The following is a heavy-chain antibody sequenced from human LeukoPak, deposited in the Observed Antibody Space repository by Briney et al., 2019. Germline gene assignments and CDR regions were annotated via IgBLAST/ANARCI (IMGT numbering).Heavy chain of an antibody. J-gene: IGHJ4*02. V-gene: IGHV1-8*01. CDR3: ARLAHLWCGGDCYSPY. Sequence: GASVKVSCKASGYTFTSYDINWVRQATGQGLVWMGWMNPNSGNTGYAQKFQGRVTMTRNTSISTAYMELSSLRSEDTAVYYCARLAHLWCGGDCYSPYWGQGTLVTVSS. CDR2: MNPNSGNT. CDR1: GYTFTSYD. D-gene: IGHD2-21*02.